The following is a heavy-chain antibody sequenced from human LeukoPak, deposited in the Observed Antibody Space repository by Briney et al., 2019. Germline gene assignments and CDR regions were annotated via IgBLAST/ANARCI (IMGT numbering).Heavy chain of an antibody. D-gene: IGHD2-15*01. CDR2: IYYAGST. V-gene: IGHV4-39*07. Sequence: SETLSLTCIVAAGSLSSSSYYCGWIRQPPGKGREWISSIYYAGSTYYNPCLKGRVPISVKPSKNHCSLKLSSVTAADADVYYCARGHVVAYTRWFDPWGQGTLVTVSS. CDR1: AGSLSSSSYY. CDR3: ARGHVVAYTRWFDP. J-gene: IGHJ5*02.